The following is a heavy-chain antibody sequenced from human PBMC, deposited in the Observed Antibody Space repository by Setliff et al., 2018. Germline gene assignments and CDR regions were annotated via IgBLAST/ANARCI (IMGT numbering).Heavy chain of an antibody. CDR3: AKDRVEVVVAAPQARFDP. CDR2: ISAYSGDT. J-gene: IGHJ5*02. Sequence: ASVKVSCKTSGYTFRSYGVSWVRQAPGQGLEWMGWISAYSGDTIYAQNYQGRVTKTTDTSTSTAYMELRSLRSDDTAVYYCAKDRVEVVVAAPQARFDPWGQGTLVTVS. D-gene: IGHD2-15*01. V-gene: IGHV1-18*01. CDR1: GYTFRSYG.